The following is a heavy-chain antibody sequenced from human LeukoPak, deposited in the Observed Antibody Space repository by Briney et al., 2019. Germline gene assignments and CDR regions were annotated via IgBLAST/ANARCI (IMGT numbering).Heavy chain of an antibody. J-gene: IGHJ4*02. V-gene: IGHV3-48*03. CDR2: ISSSGSTI. D-gene: IGHD2-2*01. Sequence: GGSLRLSCAASGFTFSNYEMNWVRQAPGKGLEWVSYISSSGSTIYYADSVKGRFTISRDNAKNSPYLQMNSLRAEDTALYYCANSLHCTSHCAIDYWGQGTLVTVSS. CDR3: ANSLHCTSHCAIDY. CDR1: GFTFSNYE.